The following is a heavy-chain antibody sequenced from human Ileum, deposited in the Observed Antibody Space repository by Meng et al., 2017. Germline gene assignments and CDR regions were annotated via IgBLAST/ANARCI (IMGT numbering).Heavy chain of an antibody. Sequence: KVSCKASGGTFSSYTISWVRQAPGQGLEWMGRIIPILGIANYEQKFQGRVTITADKSTSTAYMELSSLRSEDTAVYYCATTVTTELDYWGQGTLVTVSS. CDR1: GGTFSSYT. D-gene: IGHD4-17*01. J-gene: IGHJ4*02. V-gene: IGHV1-69*02. CDR2: IIPILGIA. CDR3: ATTVTTELDY.